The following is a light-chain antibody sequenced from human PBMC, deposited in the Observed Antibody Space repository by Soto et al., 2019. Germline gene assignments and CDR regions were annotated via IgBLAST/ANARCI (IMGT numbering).Light chain of an antibody. J-gene: IGKJ1*01. CDR2: KAS. V-gene: IGKV1-5*03. Sequence: DLQMTQSPSTLSAPVGDRVTITCRASQSISSYLAWYQQKPGKAPKLLIYKASSLESGVQSRFSGSGSGTEFILTISSLKPDDFATYYCQQYDSYSTFGQGTKVDIK. CDR1: QSISSY. CDR3: QQYDSYST.